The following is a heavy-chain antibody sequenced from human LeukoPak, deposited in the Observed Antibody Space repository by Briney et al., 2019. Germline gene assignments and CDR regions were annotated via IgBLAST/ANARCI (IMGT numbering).Heavy chain of an antibody. D-gene: IGHD1-26*01. CDR2: IKYDGSEK. J-gene: IGHJ4*02. Sequence: SGGSLRLSCAPSGFIFSNYWMSWVRQAPGKGLEWVANIKYDGSEKYYVDSVKGRFTISRDNAKNSLYLQMNRLRPEDTAVYYCARGGGKPGDYWGQGTLVTVSS. V-gene: IGHV3-7*05. CDR1: GFIFSNYW. CDR3: ARGGGKPGDY.